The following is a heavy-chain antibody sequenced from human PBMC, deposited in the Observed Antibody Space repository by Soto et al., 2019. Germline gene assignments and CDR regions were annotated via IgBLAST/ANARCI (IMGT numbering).Heavy chain of an antibody. J-gene: IGHJ3*02. CDR3: ARDSMITFGGVIVKGAFDI. Sequence: PSETLSLTCTVSGGSISSYYWSWIRQPAGKGLEWIGRIYTSGSTNYNPSLKSRVTMSVDTSKNQFSLKLSSVTAADTAVYYCARDSMITFGGVIVKGAFDIWGQGTMVTV. D-gene: IGHD3-16*02. CDR2: IYTSGST. V-gene: IGHV4-4*07. CDR1: GGSISSYY.